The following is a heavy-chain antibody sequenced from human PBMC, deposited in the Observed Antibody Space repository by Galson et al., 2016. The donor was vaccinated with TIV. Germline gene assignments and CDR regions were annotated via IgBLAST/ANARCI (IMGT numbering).Heavy chain of an antibody. Sequence: ETLSLTCTVSGGSVTRSGYYWNWIRQPPGKGLEWIAYMYYSGSTNYNPSLQSRVTISRDTSKNQFSLKLTSVTAADTAVYYCARGLDGYFTVDYFYLYMEVWGKGTTVAVSS. J-gene: IGHJ6*03. V-gene: IGHV4-61*08. D-gene: IGHD5-24*01. CDR3: ARGLDGYFTVDYFYLYMEV. CDR1: GGSVTRSGYY. CDR2: MYYSGST.